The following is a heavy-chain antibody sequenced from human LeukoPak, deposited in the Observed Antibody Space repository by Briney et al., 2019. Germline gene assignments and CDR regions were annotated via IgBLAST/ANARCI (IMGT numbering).Heavy chain of an antibody. CDR2: ISYDGSNK. CDR1: GFTFSSYA. CDR3: ARDGRAGYYGSGSYFRH. J-gene: IGHJ4*02. V-gene: IGHV3-30-3*01. Sequence: GGSLRLSCAASGFTFSSYAMHWVRQAPGKGLEWVAVISYDGSNKYYADSVKGRFTISRDNSKNTPYLQMNSLRAEDTAVYYCARDGRAGYYGSGSYFRHWGQGTLVTVSS. D-gene: IGHD3-10*01.